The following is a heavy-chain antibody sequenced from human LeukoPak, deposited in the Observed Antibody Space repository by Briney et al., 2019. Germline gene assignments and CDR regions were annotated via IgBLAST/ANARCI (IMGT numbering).Heavy chain of an antibody. CDR1: GFTFNNYW. CDR3: ARTYCSSTSCWSLYYFDY. J-gene: IGHJ4*02. Sequence: GGSLRLSCAAFGFTFNNYWMSWVRQAPGKGLEWVANINQDGSGKHYVDSVKGRFTISRDNAKNSLYLQMNSLRAEDTAVYYCARTYCSSTSCWSLYYFDYWGQGTLVTVSS. D-gene: IGHD2-2*01. CDR2: INQDGSGK. V-gene: IGHV3-7*01.